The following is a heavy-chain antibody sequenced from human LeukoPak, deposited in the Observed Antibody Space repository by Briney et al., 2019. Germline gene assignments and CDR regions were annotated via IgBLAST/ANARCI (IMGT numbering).Heavy chain of an antibody. Sequence: GGSLRLSCAASGFTFSSYAMHWVRQAPGKGLEWVAVISYDGSNKYYADSVKGRFTISRDNSKNTLYLQMNSLRAEDTAVYYCARGSITMVRGVTDDAFDIWGQGTMVTVSS. D-gene: IGHD3-10*01. V-gene: IGHV3-30-3*01. CDR1: GFTFSSYA. CDR2: ISYDGSNK. CDR3: ARGSITMVRGVTDDAFDI. J-gene: IGHJ3*02.